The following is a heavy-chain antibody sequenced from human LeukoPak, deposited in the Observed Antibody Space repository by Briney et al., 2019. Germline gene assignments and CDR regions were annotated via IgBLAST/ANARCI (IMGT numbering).Heavy chain of an antibody. D-gene: IGHD6-6*01. CDR1: GGSVISSAYY. CDR2: VYYSGNT. V-gene: IGHV4-39*01. CDR3: ARVGEQLFFDFDY. J-gene: IGHJ4*02. Sequence: SETLSLTCTVSGGSVISSAYYWGWIRQPPGKGLEWIGSVYYSGNTYYNPSLRSRVTMSVDTSKNQFSLKLSSVTAADTAVYYCARVGEQLFFDFDYWGQGTLVTVSS.